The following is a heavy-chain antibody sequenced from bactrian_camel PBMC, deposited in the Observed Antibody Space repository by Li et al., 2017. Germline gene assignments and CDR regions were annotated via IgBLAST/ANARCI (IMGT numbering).Heavy chain of an antibody. D-gene: IGHD5*01. V-gene: IGHV3-3*01. J-gene: IGHJ6*01. CDR1: GRTYTYDS. CDR3: AAGQGVGWCLDVIRVGAEADFDY. Sequence: QLVESGGGSVQAGGSLRLSCAASGRTYTYDSMAWFRQVPGKEREGVAAIYIGDGSKDYADSTYYADSAEGRFTISQDNASKTVVLQMNSLKPEDTATYYCAAGQGVGWCLDVIRVGAEADFDYWGHGTQVTVS. CDR2: IYIGDGSKDYADST.